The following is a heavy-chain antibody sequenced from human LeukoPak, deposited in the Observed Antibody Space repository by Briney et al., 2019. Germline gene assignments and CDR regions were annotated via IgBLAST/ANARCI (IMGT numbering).Heavy chain of an antibody. CDR2: ISYDGSNK. Sequence: QTGGSLRLSCAASGFTFSSYAMHWVRQAPGKGLEWVAVISYDGSNKYYADSVKGRFTISRDNSKNTLYLQMNSLRAEDTAVYYCAKDRTWVAAAGIGGLDYWGQGTLVTVSS. J-gene: IGHJ4*02. CDR1: GFTFSSYA. CDR3: AKDRTWVAAAGIGGLDY. V-gene: IGHV3-30*04. D-gene: IGHD6-13*01.